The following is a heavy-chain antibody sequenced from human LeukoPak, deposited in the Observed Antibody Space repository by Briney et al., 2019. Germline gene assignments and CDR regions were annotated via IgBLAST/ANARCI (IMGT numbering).Heavy chain of an antibody. CDR3: ARGSSGWYEGGFFDY. CDR1: GFTFSSYW. D-gene: IGHD6-19*01. Sequence: TGGSLRLSCAASGFTFSSYWMHWVRQAPGKGLVWVSRINSDRNSTSYADSVKGRFTISRDNAKNTLYLQMNSLRAEDTAVYYCARGSSGWYEGGFFDYWGQGTLVTVSS. V-gene: IGHV3-74*01. CDR2: INSDRNST. J-gene: IGHJ4*02.